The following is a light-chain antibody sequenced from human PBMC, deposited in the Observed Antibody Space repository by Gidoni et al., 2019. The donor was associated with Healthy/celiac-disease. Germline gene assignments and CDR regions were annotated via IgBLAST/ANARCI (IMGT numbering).Light chain of an antibody. Sequence: DIQRTQSPSTLSASVGDRVTITCRASQSISSRWDWYQQKQGKAPQLLIYMASSIESGAPSRFRGSGSGTECTLTISSLQPDDFATYYCQQYNSYPWTFGQGTKVEIK. CDR1: QSISSR. J-gene: IGKJ1*01. CDR3: QQYNSYPWT. CDR2: MAS. V-gene: IGKV1-5*03.